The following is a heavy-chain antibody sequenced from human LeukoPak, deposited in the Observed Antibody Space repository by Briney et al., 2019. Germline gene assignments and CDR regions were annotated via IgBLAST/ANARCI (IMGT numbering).Heavy chain of an antibody. CDR1: GYTFTSYA. CDR2: INAGNGNT. D-gene: IGHD6-13*01. CDR3: ARVPGNYFDY. V-gene: IGHV1-3*01. J-gene: IGHJ4*02. Sequence: ASVKVSCKASGYTFTSYAMHWVRQAPGQRLEWMGGINAGNGNTKYSQDFQGRVTITWDTSASTAYMELSSLRSDDTAVYYCARVPGNYFDYWGQGTLVTVSS.